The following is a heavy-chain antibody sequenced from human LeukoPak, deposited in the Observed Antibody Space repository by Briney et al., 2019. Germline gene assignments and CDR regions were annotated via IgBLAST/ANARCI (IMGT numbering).Heavy chain of an antibody. CDR3: ARRLDSSGWVNY. Sequence: PSETLSLTCTVSGGSISGHYWNWIRQPPGKGLEWLGYIYYSGSTNYNPSLKSRVTISVDTSKNQFSLKLSSVTAADTAVYYCARRLDSSGWVNYWGQGTLVTVSS. D-gene: IGHD6-19*01. V-gene: IGHV4-59*08. J-gene: IGHJ4*02. CDR1: GGSISGHY. CDR2: IYYSGST.